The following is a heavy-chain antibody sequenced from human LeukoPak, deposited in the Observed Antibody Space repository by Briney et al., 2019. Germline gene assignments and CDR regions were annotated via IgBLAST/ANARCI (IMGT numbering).Heavy chain of an antibody. D-gene: IGHD4-23*01. Sequence: GGSLRLSCAASGFTFSHYWMAWVRQAQGKGPEWVANVKQDESSKFYADSVKGRFTISRDNAKNSLYLQMNGLRVEDTALCYCVRDYDGDLDYWGQGTLVTVSS. CDR3: VRDYDGDLDY. CDR1: GFTFSHYW. V-gene: IGHV3-7*01. CDR2: VKQDESSK. J-gene: IGHJ4*02.